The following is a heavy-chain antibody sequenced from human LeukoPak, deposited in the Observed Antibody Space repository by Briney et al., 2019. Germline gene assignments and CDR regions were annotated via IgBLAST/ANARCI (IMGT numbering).Heavy chain of an antibody. D-gene: IGHD2/OR15-2a*01. CDR1: GFTFSSYA. CDR3: AKERSFGTWLGDY. J-gene: IGHJ4*02. CDR2: ISGSGGST. V-gene: IGHV3-23*01. Sequence: PGGSLRLSCAASGFTFSSYAMTWVRQAPGKGPEWVSAISGSGGSTYYADSVKGRFTISRDNSKNTLYMQMNSLRAEDTAVYYCAKERSFGTWLGDYWGQGTLVTVSS.